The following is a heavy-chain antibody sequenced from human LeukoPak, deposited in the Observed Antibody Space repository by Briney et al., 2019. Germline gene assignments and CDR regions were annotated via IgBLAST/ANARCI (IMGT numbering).Heavy chain of an antibody. J-gene: IGHJ4*02. CDR3: ARDSRRGLKEFEPYFDY. CDR2: ISWNSDRI. V-gene: IGHV3-9*01. Sequence: GGSLRLSCAASGFNFHDYAMHWVRQAPGKGLEWVSGISWNSDRIGYAVSVEGRFTISRDNSKNTLYLQMNSLRAEDTAVYYCARDSRRGLKEFEPYFDYWGQGTLVTVSS. CDR1: GFNFHDYA. D-gene: IGHD3-10*01.